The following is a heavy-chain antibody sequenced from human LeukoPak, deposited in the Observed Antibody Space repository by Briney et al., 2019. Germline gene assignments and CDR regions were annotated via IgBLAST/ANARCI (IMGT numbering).Heavy chain of an antibody. CDR2: ISYDGSNK. D-gene: IGHD6-13*01. CDR1: GFIFSSYG. V-gene: IGHV3-30*18. CDR3: AKDDSAAGVDY. Sequence: GGSLRLSCAASGFIFSSYGMHWVRQAPGKGLEWVAVISYDGSNKYYADSVKGRFTISRDNSKNTLYLQMNSLRAEDTAVYYCAKDDSAAGVDYWGQGTLVTVSS. J-gene: IGHJ4*02.